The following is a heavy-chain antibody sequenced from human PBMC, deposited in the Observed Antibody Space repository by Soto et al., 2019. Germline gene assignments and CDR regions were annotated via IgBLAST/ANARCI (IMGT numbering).Heavy chain of an antibody. J-gene: IGHJ6*02. V-gene: IGHV4-61*01. CDR2: IHVSGST. Sequence: TWETLSITCTVSGGSVSSGSYQWTWIRQPPGKGLEWIGYIHVSGSTNDNPSLKGRVTMSIDTSKNQFSLKLSSVTAADTAVYYCARDGHGMDVWGQGTKVTVSS. CDR3: ARDGHGMDV. CDR1: GGSVSSGSYQ.